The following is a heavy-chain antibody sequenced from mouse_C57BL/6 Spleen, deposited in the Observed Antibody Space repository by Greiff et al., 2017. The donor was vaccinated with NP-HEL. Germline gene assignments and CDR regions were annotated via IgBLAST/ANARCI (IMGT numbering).Heavy chain of an antibody. V-gene: IGHV1-50*01. Sequence: QVQLQQPGAELVKPGASVKLSCKASGYTFTSYWMQWVKQRPGQGLEWIGEIDPSDSYTNYNQKFKGKATLTVDTSSSTAYMQLSSLTSEDSAVYYWARSTGNAMDYWGQGTSVTVSS. CDR2: IDPSDSYT. CDR1: GYTFTSYW. D-gene: IGHD4-1*01. J-gene: IGHJ4*01. CDR3: ARSTGNAMDY.